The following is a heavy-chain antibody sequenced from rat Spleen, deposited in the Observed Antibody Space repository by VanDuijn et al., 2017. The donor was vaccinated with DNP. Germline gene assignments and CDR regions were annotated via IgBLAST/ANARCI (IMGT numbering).Heavy chain of an antibody. CDR2: ITAGGGNT. CDR3: ARSRLPGYYPFAC. Sequence: EVQLVESGGGLVQPGRSLKLSCAASGFTFSNYGMAWVRQTPTKGLEWVASITAGGGNTYYRDSVKGRFTISRDDAKSSLYLQMNSLKSEDTATYYCARSRLPGYYPFACWGQGVMVTVSS. D-gene: IGHD1-4*01. J-gene: IGHJ2*01. V-gene: IGHV5S13*01. CDR1: GFTFSNYG.